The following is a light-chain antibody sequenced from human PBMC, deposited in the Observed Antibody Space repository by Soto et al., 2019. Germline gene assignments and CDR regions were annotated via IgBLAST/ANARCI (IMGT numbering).Light chain of an antibody. V-gene: IGKV3D-20*02. Sequence: EIVLTHSPGTLSLSPWERATLSCRASQSVSASYLAWYQHKPGQAPRLLMYGASRRATGIPDRFSGSGSGTDFTLTISRLEPEDFAVYYCQQRSNWPSKTFGQGTKVDIK. CDR1: QSVSASY. J-gene: IGKJ1*01. CDR3: QQRSNWPSKT. CDR2: GAS.